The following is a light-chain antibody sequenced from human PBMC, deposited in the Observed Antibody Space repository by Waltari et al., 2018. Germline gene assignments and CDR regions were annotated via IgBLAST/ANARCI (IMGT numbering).Light chain of an antibody. Sequence: DIQMTQSPSSLSASVGDRVTITCRASQGISNSLAWYQQKPGKAPKLLVYTASRLESGVPSRFSGSGSGTDDTRTISSLQPEDFATYYCQQYYSTPRTFGQGTKLEIK. CDR2: TAS. CDR3: QQYYSTPRT. J-gene: IGKJ2*01. V-gene: IGKV1-NL1*01. CDR1: QGISNS.